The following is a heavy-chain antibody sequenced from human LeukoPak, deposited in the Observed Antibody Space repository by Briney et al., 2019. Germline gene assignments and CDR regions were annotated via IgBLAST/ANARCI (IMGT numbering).Heavy chain of an antibody. J-gene: IGHJ4*02. CDR3: SRGWPLLDY. V-gene: IGHV3-23*01. CDR1: GFTFSSYA. D-gene: IGHD2-15*01. CDR2: ISTSGGST. Sequence: PGGSLRLSCAASGFTFSSYAMSWVRQAPGKGLEWVSTISTSGGSTYYADSVKGRFTISRDNSKNTLYLQMNSLRAEDTAIYYCSRGWPLLDYWGQGTLVTVSS.